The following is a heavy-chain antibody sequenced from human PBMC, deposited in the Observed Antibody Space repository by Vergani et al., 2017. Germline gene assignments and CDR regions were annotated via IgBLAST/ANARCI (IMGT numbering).Heavy chain of an antibody. V-gene: IGHV1-18*01. J-gene: IGHJ1*01. D-gene: IGHD6-19*01. CDR3: AREGSSGWSSRVFQH. Sequence: QVQLVQSGAEVKKPGASVKVSCKTSGYTFTNYGISWVRQAPGQGLEWMGWITPYNGNTNYAQKFQGRVTMTTDTSTSTAYMELRSLRSDDTAMYYCAREGSSGWSSRVFQHWGQGTLVTVSS. CDR2: ITPYNGNT. CDR1: GYTFTNYG.